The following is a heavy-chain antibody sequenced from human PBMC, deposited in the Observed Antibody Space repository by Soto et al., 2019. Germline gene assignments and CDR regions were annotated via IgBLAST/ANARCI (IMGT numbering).Heavy chain of an antibody. V-gene: IGHV3-7*03. J-gene: IGHJ6*02. CDR3: AREGDSSSWYRSNYYYYYGMDV. CDR2: IKQGGSEK. CDR1: GFTFSSYW. D-gene: IGHD6-13*01. Sequence: GGSLRLSCAASGFTFSSYWMSWVRQAPGKGLEWVANIKQGGSEKYYVDSVKGRFTISRDNAKNSLYLQMNSLRAEDTAVYYCAREGDSSSWYRSNYYYYYGMDVWGQGTTVTVSS.